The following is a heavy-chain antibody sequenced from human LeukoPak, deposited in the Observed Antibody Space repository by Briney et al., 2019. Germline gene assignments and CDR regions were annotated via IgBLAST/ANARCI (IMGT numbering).Heavy chain of an antibody. CDR3: ARAAAAGWYFDL. J-gene: IGHJ2*01. D-gene: IGHD6-13*01. Sequence: KTSETLSLTCTVSGVSISSYYWSWIRQPPGKGLEWIGYIYYSGSANYNPSLKSRVTISVDTSKNQFSLKLSSVTAADTAVYYCARAAAAGWYFDLWGRGTLVTVSS. CDR1: GVSISSYY. V-gene: IGHV4-59*01. CDR2: IYYSGSA.